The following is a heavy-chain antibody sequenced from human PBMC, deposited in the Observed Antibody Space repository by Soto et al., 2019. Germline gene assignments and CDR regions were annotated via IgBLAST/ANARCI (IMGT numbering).Heavy chain of an antibody. CDR1: GFTFSTYA. Sequence: GGSLRLSCAASGFTFSTYAMSWVRQAPGKGLEWVSTVTGSGGSTYYADSVKGRFTISRDNSKNTLCLQMNILRAEDTAVYYCAKSEAYDYGDYLSYFQHWGQGTLVTVSS. J-gene: IGHJ1*01. D-gene: IGHD4-17*01. CDR3: AKSEAYDYGDYLSYFQH. CDR2: VTGSGGST. V-gene: IGHV3-23*01.